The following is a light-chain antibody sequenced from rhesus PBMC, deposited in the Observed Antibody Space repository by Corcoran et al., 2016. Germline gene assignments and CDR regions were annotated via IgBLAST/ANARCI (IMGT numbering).Light chain of an antibody. CDR3: QQYSSSPWT. V-gene: IGKV1-22*01. J-gene: IGKJ1*01. CDR1: QSISSW. CDR2: KAD. Sequence: DIQMTQSPSSLSASVGDTVTITCRASQSISSWLAWYQQKPGKAPKLLIYKADRLQSGVPSRVSGSGSGTDFTLTLSSLQAEDFATYYCQQYSSSPWTFGRGTKVEIK.